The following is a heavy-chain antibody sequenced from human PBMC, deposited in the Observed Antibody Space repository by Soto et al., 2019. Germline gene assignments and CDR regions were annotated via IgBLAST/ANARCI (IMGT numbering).Heavy chain of an antibody. V-gene: IGHV1-18*01. CDR1: GYTFNTLG. CDR3: GRVHYYDSPINP. D-gene: IGHD3-22*01. Sequence: QVHLVQSGGEVRKPGASVKISCQASGYTFNTLGIAWVRQAPGRGLEWMGWISAASGTTNYAQRLQGRVTMTTDASTTTAYMELTNLRADDTAVYYCGRVHYYDSPINPWGQGTLVSVSS. J-gene: IGHJ5*02. CDR2: ISAASGTT.